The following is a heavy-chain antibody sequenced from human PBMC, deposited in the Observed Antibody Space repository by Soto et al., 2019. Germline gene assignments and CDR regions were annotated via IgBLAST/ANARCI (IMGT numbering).Heavy chain of an antibody. J-gene: IGHJ6*02. V-gene: IGHV1-69*13. D-gene: IGHD6-13*01. Sequence: VASVKVSCKASGGTFSSYAISWGRQAPGQGLEWMGGIIPIFGTANYAQKFQGRVTITADESTSTAYMELSSLRSEDTAVYYCAREHSSSWDYYYYGMDVWGQGTTVTVSS. CDR3: AREHSSSWDYYYYGMDV. CDR2: IIPIFGTA. CDR1: GGTFSSYA.